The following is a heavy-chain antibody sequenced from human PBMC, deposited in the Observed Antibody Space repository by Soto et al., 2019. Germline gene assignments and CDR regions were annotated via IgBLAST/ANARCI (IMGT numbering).Heavy chain of an antibody. Sequence: QVQLVQSGAEVKKPGSSVKVSCKASGGTFSGYSTSWVRQAPGQGLEWMGRIIPILGIANYAQKFQGRVTITADKPTTTAHMELSSLRSEDTAVYYCTRGGFGDYGLDIWGQGTPVTVSS. CDR3: TRGGFGDYGLDI. D-gene: IGHD3-10*01. V-gene: IGHV1-69*02. CDR1: GGTFSGYS. CDR2: IIPILGIA. J-gene: IGHJ6*02.